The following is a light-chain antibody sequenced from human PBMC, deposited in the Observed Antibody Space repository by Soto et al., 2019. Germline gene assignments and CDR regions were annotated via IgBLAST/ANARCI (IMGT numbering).Light chain of an antibody. J-gene: IGKJ2*01. CDR2: KAS. V-gene: IGKV1-5*03. CDR1: QNVSTW. Sequence: DVEMTQSPSTLPTSIGDRVTINWRASQNVSTWLAWYQQKPGKAPKLLIYKASRLESVVPSRFSGSGSGTDFTLTINSLQSDDVATYFCQQYSKEYTFGQGTKLEIK. CDR3: QQYSKEYT.